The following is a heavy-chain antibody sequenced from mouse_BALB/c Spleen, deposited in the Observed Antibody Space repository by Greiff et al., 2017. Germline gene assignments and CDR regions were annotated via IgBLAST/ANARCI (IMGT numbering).Heavy chain of an antibody. CDR2: IDPENGNT. CDR1: GFNIKDYY. CDR3: ARGNWDYFDY. J-gene: IGHJ2*01. V-gene: IGHV14-1*02. D-gene: IGHD4-1*01. Sequence: EVMLVESGAELVRPGALVKLSCKASGFNIKDYYMHWVKQRPEQGLEWIGWIDPENGNTIYDPKFQGKASITADTSSNTAYLQLSSLTSEDTAVYYCARGNWDYFDYWGQGTTLTVSS.